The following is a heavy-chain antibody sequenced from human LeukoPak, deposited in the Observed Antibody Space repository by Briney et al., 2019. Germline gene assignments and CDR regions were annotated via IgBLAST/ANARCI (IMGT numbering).Heavy chain of an antibody. J-gene: IGHJ4*02. V-gene: IGHV3-9*01. CDR1: GFTFNDYA. CDR2: ISWNSGSI. CDR3: AKAPRREVRGVPLDY. D-gene: IGHD3-10*01. Sequence: PGGSLRLSCAASGFTFNDYAMHWVRQAPGKGLEWVSGISWNSGSIGYADSVKGRFTISRDNAKNSLYLQMNSLRAEDTALYYCAKAPRREVRGVPLDYWGQGTLVTVSS.